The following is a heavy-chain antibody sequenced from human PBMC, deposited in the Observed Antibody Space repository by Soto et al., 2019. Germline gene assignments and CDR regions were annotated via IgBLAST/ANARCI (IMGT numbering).Heavy chain of an antibody. J-gene: IGHJ6*02. V-gene: IGHV4-31*03. D-gene: IGHD3-10*01. Sequence: PSETQSLTCTVSGGSSSGGGYYWIWIRQHPGKALEWIGYIYYSGSTYYNPSLKSRVTISVDTSKNQFSLKLSSVTAADTAVYYCARDKKYYYGSGSYLYGMDVWGQGTTVTVSS. CDR3: ARDKKYYYGSGSYLYGMDV. CDR2: IYYSGST. CDR1: GGSSSGGGYY.